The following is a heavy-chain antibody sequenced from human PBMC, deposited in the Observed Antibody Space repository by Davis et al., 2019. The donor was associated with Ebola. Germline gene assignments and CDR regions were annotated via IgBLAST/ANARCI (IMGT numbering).Heavy chain of an antibody. Sequence: RSLRLSCAASGFTLSSYWMSWVRQAPGKGLEWVANIKQDVSEKYYGDSVKGRFTISRDNAKNSLYLQMNSLRAEDTAVYYCARRRGYSYGSYYFDYWGQGTLVTVSS. J-gene: IGHJ4*02. CDR3: ARRRGYSYGSYYFDY. CDR2: IKQDVSEK. CDR1: GFTLSSYW. D-gene: IGHD5-18*01. V-gene: IGHV3-7*03.